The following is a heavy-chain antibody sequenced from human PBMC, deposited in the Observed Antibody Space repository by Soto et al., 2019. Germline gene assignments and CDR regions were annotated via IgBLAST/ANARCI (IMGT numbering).Heavy chain of an antibody. V-gene: IGHV1-69*08. CDR1: GGTFSTYT. CDR3: AREPSTDVFDV. D-gene: IGHD1-1*01. J-gene: IGHJ3*01. Sequence: QVQLVQSGGEVKKPGSSVKVSCKASGGTFSTYTISWVRQAPGQGLEWMGSIIPILGMANYAQKFQGRVTITADESTTTAYMELSSLRSDDTAVYYCAREPSTDVFDVWGQGTMVTVSS. CDR2: IIPILGMA.